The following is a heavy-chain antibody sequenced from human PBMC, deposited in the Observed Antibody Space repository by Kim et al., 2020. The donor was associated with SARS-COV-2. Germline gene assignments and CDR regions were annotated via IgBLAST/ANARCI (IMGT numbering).Heavy chain of an antibody. V-gene: IGHV1-3*01. D-gene: IGHD1-1*01. CDR2: ISVGYGNT. J-gene: IGHJ4*02. CDR3: ARDGTTRNGGYYFDY. CDR1: GYTFTSYA. Sequence: ASVKVSCKASGYTFTSYAMHWVRQAPGQGLEWMGWISVGYGNTNYVQKFQGRVTITTDTSTSTVYMELSSLRSEDTAVYYCARDGTTRNGGYYFDYWGQGALVTVSS.